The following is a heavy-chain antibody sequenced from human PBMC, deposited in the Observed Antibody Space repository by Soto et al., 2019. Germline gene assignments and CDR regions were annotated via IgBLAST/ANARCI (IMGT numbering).Heavy chain of an antibody. J-gene: IGHJ5*02. CDR3: ARAPPSTMVRGPIPPGWFDP. D-gene: IGHD3-10*01. CDR1: GYTFTGYY. V-gene: IGHV1-2*04. Sequence: GASVKVSCKASGYTFTGYYMHWVRQAPGQGLEWMGWINPNSGGTNYAQKFQGWVTMTRDTSIGTAYMELSRLRSDDTAVYYCARAPPSTMVRGPIPPGWFDPWGQGTLVTVSS. CDR2: INPNSGGT.